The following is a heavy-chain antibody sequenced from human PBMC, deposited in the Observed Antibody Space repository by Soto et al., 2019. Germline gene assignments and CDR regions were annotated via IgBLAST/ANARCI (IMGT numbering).Heavy chain of an antibody. CDR2: INPSGGST. J-gene: IGHJ4*02. CDR1: GYTFTSYY. V-gene: IGHV1-46*01. CDR3: ARVDLGAGFDY. Sequence: QVQLVQSGAEVKKPGASVKVSCKASGYTFTSYYMHWVRQAPGQGLEWMGIINPSGGSTSYAQKCQGRVTMTRDTSTSTVYMELSSLRSEDTAVYYCARVDLGAGFDYWGQGTLVTVSS. D-gene: IGHD3-10*01.